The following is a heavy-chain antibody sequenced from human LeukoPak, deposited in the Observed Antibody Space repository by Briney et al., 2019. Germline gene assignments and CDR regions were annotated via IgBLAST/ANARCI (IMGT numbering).Heavy chain of an antibody. CDR1: GFTFSSYA. CDR2: ISGSGSNT. D-gene: IGHD1-26*01. V-gene: IGHV3-23*01. CDR3: AKVRIVGATTGFDY. Sequence: GGSPRLSCAASGFTFSSYAMSWVRQAPGKGLEWVSAISGSGSNTYYADSVKGRFTISRDNSKNTLYLQMNSLRAEDTAVYYCAKVRIVGATTGFDYWGQGTLVTASS. J-gene: IGHJ4*02.